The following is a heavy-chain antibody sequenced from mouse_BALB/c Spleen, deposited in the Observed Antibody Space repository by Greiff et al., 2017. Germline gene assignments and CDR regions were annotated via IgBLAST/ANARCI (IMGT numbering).Heavy chain of an antibody. CDR2: IFPGTGTT. Sequence: QVHVKQSGAELVKPGASVKLSCKTSGYTFTSYWIQWVKQRPGQGLGWIGEIFPGTGTTYYNEKFKGKATLTIDTSSSTAYMQLSSLTSEDSAVYFCARRGNYVYWGQGTTLTVSS. V-gene: IGHV1S132*01. CDR1: GYTFTSYW. J-gene: IGHJ2*01. D-gene: IGHD2-1*01. CDR3: ARRGNYVY.